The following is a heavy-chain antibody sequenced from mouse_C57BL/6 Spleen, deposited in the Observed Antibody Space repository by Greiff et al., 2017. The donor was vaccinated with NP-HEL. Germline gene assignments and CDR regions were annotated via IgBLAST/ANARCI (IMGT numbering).Heavy chain of an antibody. D-gene: IGHD1-1*01. CDR3: ARHGSNTVMDY. J-gene: IGHJ4*01. CDR2: ISSGGSYT. CDR1: GFTFSSYG. Sequence: EVQGVESGGDLVKPGGSLKLSCAASGFTFSSYGMPWVRQTPDKRLEWVATISSGGSYTYYPDSVTGRFTISRDNAKITLYMQMSSLNSEDTAMYYWARHGSNTVMDYWGQGTSVTVSS. V-gene: IGHV5-6*01.